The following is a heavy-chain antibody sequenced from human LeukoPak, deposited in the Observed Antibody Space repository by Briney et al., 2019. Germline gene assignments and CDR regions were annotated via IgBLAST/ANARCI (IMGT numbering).Heavy chain of an antibody. V-gene: IGHV4-39*01. CDR1: GGSISSNSYY. D-gene: IGHD1/OR15-1a*01. Sequence: PSETLSLTCTVSGGSISSNSYYWGWVRQPPGKGLEWIGTISYSGSTYHNPSLKSRVTISVDTSKDQFSLNLNSVTAADTAVYYCARSLSGTTRPRWFDPWGQGTLVTVSS. J-gene: IGHJ5*02. CDR3: ARSLSGTTRPRWFDP. CDR2: ISYSGST.